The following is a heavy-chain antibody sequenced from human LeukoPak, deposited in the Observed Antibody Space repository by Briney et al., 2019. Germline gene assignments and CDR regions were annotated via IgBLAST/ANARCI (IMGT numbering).Heavy chain of an antibody. J-gene: IGHJ4*02. CDR1: GYTLTELS. V-gene: IGHV1-24*01. Sequence: ASVKVSCKVSGYTLTELSMHWGRQAPGKGLEWVGGFDPEDGETIYAQKFQGGVTMTEDTSTDTAYMELSSLRSEDTAVYYCVTRRSDWNYWGQGTLVTVSS. D-gene: IGHD1-1*01. CDR3: VTRRSDWNY. CDR2: FDPEDGET.